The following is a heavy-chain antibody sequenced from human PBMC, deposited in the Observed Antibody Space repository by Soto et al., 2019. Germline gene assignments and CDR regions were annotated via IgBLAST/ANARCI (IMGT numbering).Heavy chain of an antibody. CDR2: ISGSSNTI. V-gene: IGHV3-48*02. J-gene: IGHJ6*02. CDR3: ARGFDLQYGMDV. Sequence: EVQLVESGGGLIQRGGSLRLSCAASGFTVSTYSLNWVRQAPRKGLEWLSYISGSSNTIYYADSVKGRFTISRDNAKNSLYLQMNSLRDEEPAVYFCARGFDLQYGMDVWGQGTTVTVSS. D-gene: IGHD3-10*01. CDR1: GFTVSTYS.